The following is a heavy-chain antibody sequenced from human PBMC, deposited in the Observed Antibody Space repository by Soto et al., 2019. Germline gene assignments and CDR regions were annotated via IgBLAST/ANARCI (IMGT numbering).Heavy chain of an antibody. J-gene: IGHJ4*02. CDR1: GFTFSTFW. CDR2: INSDGSST. V-gene: IGHV3-74*01. CDR3: EGDFEY. Sequence: EVQLVESGGGLVQPGGSLRLSCEASGFTFSTFWMHWVCQAPWKGLVWVSRINSDGSSTNYADSVKGRVTISRDNANNTLYLKLNSLRPEDTAVYYCEGDFEYWGQGTRVTVSS.